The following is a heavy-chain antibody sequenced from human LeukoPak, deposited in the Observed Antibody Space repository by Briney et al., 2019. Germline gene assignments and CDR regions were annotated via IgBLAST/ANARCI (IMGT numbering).Heavy chain of an antibody. Sequence: ASVKVSCKASGYTFSNFGISWVRQAPGQGLEWMGWISGYNGNTQYVQRLQGRVTMTTDTSTGTAYMELRSLRSDDTAVYYCARGVAVARRDAFDIWGQGTMVTVSS. CDR2: ISGYNGNT. J-gene: IGHJ3*02. CDR3: ARGVAVARRDAFDI. CDR1: GYTFSNFG. D-gene: IGHD6-19*01. V-gene: IGHV1-18*01.